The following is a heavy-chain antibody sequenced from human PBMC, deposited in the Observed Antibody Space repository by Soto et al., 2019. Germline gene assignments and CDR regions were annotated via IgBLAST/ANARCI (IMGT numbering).Heavy chain of an antibody. D-gene: IGHD1-1*01. V-gene: IGHV4-31*03. J-gene: IGHJ4*02. CDR2: IYYSGNI. Sequence: LSLTCTVSGGSISSGGYFWSWVRQPPGKGMEWIGYIYYSGNIYYNPSLRSRVTISVDTSKNQFSLKMSSVTAADTAVYSCARGWVQSHYFDFWGQGTLVTVSS. CDR3: ARGWVQSHYFDF. CDR1: GGSISSGGYF.